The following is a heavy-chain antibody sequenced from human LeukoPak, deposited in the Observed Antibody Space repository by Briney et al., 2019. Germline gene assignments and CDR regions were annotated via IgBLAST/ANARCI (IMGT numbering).Heavy chain of an antibody. J-gene: IGHJ4*02. Sequence: GGSLRLSCAASGFTFSSYAMSWVRQAPGKGLEWVSAISGSGGRTYYADSVKGRFTISRDNSKNTLYLQMNSLRAEDTGIYYCAKDAPAASYYFDYWGQGTLVTVSS. CDR1: GFTFSSYA. CDR3: AKDAPAASYYFDY. D-gene: IGHD2-2*01. V-gene: IGHV3-23*01. CDR2: ISGSGGRT.